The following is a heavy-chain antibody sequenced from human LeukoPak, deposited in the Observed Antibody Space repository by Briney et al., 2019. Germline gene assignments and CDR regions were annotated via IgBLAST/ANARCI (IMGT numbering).Heavy chain of an antibody. J-gene: IGHJ4*02. D-gene: IGHD1-26*01. CDR2: ISGSGGGGTT. CDR1: GFAFSSYA. CDR3: AKDYSGSFDY. Sequence: AGGSLRLSCVASGFAFSSYAMSWVRQAPGKGLEWVSAISGSGGGGTTFYADSVRGRFTISRDNSKNTLYLQMNRLRAEDTAVYYCAKDYSGSFDYWGQGNLVTVSS. V-gene: IGHV3-23*01.